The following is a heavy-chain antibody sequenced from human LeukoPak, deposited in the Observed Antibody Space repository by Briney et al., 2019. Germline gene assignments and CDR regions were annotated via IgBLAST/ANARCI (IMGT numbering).Heavy chain of an antibody. Sequence: GGSLRLSCTASGFSFSGHWMHWARQLPGKGLVWVSRISPTGSTTSYVDSVKGRFTVSRDNAKNTLYLQVNNLRAEDTAVYYCARGPNSNWSGLDFWGQGTLVAVSS. V-gene: IGHV3-74*01. D-gene: IGHD6-6*01. CDR1: GFSFSGHW. CDR2: ISPTGSTT. CDR3: ARGPNSNWSGLDF. J-gene: IGHJ4*02.